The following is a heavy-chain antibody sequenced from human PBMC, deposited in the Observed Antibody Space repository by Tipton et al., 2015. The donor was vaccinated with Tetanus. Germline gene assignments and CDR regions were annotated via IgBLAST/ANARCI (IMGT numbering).Heavy chain of an antibody. V-gene: IGHV4-39*07. J-gene: IGHJ4*02. CDR2: ISYSGST. D-gene: IGHD1-14*01. CDR3: ARGTGDY. Sequence: LRLSCTVSGASISSSRRFDCGWIRQPPGKGLEWIGTISYSGSTSYNPSLKSRVTISVDTSKNQFSLKLSSVTAADTAVYYCARGTGDYWGQGTLVTVSS. CDR1: GASISSSRRFD.